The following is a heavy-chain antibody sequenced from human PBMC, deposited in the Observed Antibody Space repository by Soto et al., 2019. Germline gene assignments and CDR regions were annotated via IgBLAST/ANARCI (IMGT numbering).Heavy chain of an antibody. V-gene: IGHV4-59*01. CDR3: ARYRREAVAGYTLDN. CDR1: GGSISSNY. J-gene: IGHJ4*02. D-gene: IGHD6-13*01. CDR2: VYNSGST. Sequence: LSLTCTVSGGSISSNYWTWIRQPPGKGLEWIGYVYNSGSTNYNPSLKSRVTISEDTSKSQFSLKVNSMTAADTAVYYCARYRREAVAGYTLDNWGQGILVTSPQ.